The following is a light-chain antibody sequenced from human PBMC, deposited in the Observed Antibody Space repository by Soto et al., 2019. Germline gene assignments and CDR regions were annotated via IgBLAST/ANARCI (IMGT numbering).Light chain of an antibody. CDR2: DAS. CDR1: HDISTW. Sequence: DIQMTQSPSSVSASVGDRVTITCRASHDISTWLAWFQQKPGKAPTLLIYDASNLESGVPSRFSGSGSGTEFTLTISSLQPEDFGIYYCQQANSFPWTFGQGTKVDIK. CDR3: QQANSFPWT. J-gene: IGKJ1*01. V-gene: IGKV1-12*01.